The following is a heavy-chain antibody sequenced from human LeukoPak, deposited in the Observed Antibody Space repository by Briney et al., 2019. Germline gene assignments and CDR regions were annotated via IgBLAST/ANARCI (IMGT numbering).Heavy chain of an antibody. J-gene: IGHJ4*02. CDR2: IIPIFGTA. Sequence: SVKVSCKASGGTFSSYAISWVRQAPGQGLEWMGGIIPIFGTANYAQKFQGRVTITTDESTSTAYMELSSLRSEDTAVYYCASVEMATRGVDYWGQGTLVTVSS. CDR3: ASVEMATRGVDY. V-gene: IGHV1-69*05. CDR1: GGTFSSYA. D-gene: IGHD5-24*01.